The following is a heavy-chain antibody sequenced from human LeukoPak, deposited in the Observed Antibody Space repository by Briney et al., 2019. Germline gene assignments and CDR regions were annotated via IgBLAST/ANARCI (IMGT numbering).Heavy chain of an antibody. CDR3: ARAVSSSWPYYYYGMDV. CDR2: IWYDGSNK. D-gene: IGHD6-13*01. J-gene: IGHJ6*02. Sequence: GGSLRLSCAASGFTFSSYGMHWVRQAPGKGLEWVAVIWYDGSNKYYADSVKGRFTISRDNSKNTLYLQMNSLRAEDTAVYYCARAVSSSWPYYYYGMDVWGQGTTVTVSS. V-gene: IGHV3-33*01. CDR1: GFTFSSYG.